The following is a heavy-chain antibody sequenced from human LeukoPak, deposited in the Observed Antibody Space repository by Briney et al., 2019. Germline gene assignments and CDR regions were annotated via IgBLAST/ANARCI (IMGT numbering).Heavy chain of an antibody. V-gene: IGHV3-7*03. CDR3: AREVRGLDP. D-gene: IGHD4/OR15-4a*01. J-gene: IGHJ5*02. CDR2: IKQDGSEK. Sequence: PGGSLRLSCAASGFTFSSYSMNWVRQAPGKGLEWVGNIKQDGSEKSYVDSVKGRFTISRDNAKNLLYLQMNSLRVEDTAVYYCAREVRGLDPWGQGTLVTVSS. CDR1: GFTFSSYS.